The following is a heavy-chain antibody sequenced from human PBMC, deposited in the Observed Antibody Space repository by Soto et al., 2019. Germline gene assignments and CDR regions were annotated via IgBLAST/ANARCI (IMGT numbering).Heavy chain of an antibody. CDR1: GCSVSSGKYY. V-gene: IGHV4-61*01. Sequence: AESRSRTGSRSGCSVSSGKYYWSWIRQPPGKGLEWIGYIYYSGSTNYNPSLKSRVSISLDTSKNQFSLRLTSVTAADTAVYYCARIPVDTYMINWFDPWGQGTLVTVSS. J-gene: IGHJ5*02. CDR3: ARIPVDTYMINWFDP. CDR2: IYYSGST. D-gene: IGHD5-18*01.